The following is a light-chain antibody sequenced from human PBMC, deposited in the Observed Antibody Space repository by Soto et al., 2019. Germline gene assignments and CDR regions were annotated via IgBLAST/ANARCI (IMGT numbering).Light chain of an antibody. CDR3: MQALQTRT. CDR1: QSLLHSNGYYY. CDR2: LGS. V-gene: IGKV2-28*01. Sequence: DIVMTQSPLSLPVTAGEPASISCRSSQSLLHSNGYYYLDWYLQKPGQSPQLLIYLGSNRASGVPDRFSGSGSGTDFTLKISRVEAEDVGVYYCMQALQTRTFGQGTKVDIK. J-gene: IGKJ1*01.